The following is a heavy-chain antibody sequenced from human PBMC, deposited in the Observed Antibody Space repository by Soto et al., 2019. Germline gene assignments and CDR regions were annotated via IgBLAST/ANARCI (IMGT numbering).Heavy chain of an antibody. CDR1: GGTFSSCA. CDR3: ATRRYYGSGSYYNYYYGMDV. J-gene: IGHJ6*02. V-gene: IGHV1-69*01. CDR2: IIPIFGTA. Sequence: QVQLVQSGAEVKKPGSSVKVSCKASGGTFSSCAISWVRQAPGQGLEWMGGIIPIFGTANYAQKFQGRVTITADESTSTAYMELSSLRSEDTAVYYCATRRYYGSGSYYNYYYGMDVWGQGTTVTVSS. D-gene: IGHD3-10*01.